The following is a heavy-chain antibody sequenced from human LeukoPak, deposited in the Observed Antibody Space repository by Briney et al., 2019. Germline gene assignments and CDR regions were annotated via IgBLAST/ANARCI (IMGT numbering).Heavy chain of an antibody. V-gene: IGHV1-2*02. J-gene: IGHJ3*02. CDR2: INPNSGGT. Sequence: ASVKVSCKASGYTFTGYYMHWVRQAPGQGLEWMGWINPNSGGTNYAQKFQGRVTMTRDTSISTAYMELSRLRSDDTAVYYCARYTKTYYYGSGSYSSDDALDIWGQGTMVTVSS. D-gene: IGHD3-10*01. CDR1: GYTFTGYY. CDR3: ARYTKTYYYGSGSYSSDDALDI.